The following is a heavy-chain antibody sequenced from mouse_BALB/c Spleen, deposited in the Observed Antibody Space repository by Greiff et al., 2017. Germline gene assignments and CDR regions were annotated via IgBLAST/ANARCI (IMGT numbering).Heavy chain of an antibody. V-gene: IGHV5-9-4*01. CDR3: AGYGNPYAMDY. Sequence: DVKLVESGGGLVKPGGSLKLSCAASGFTFSSYAMSWVRQSPGKRLEWVAEISSGGSYTYYPDTVTGRFTISRDNAKNTLYLEMSSLRSEDTAMYYCAGYGNPYAMDYWGQGTSVTVSS. CDR1: GFTFSSYA. J-gene: IGHJ4*01. CDR2: ISSGGSYT. D-gene: IGHD2-1*01.